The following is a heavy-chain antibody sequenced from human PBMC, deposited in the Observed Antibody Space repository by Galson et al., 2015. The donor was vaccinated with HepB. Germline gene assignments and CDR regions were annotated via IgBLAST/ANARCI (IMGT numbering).Heavy chain of an antibody. J-gene: IGHJ5*02. CDR3: ARVSNLLWFGELRGFDP. V-gene: IGHV1-3*01. CDR1: GYTFTSYA. Sequence: SVKVSCKASGYTFTSYAMHWVRQAPGQRLEWMGWINAGNGNTKYSQKFQGRVTITRDTSASTAYMELSSLRSEDTAVYYCARVSNLLWFGELRGFDPWGQGTLVTVSS. D-gene: IGHD3-10*01. CDR2: INAGNGNT.